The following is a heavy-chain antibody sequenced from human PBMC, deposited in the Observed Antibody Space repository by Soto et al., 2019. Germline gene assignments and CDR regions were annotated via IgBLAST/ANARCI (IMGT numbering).Heavy chain of an antibody. CDR1: GGSISSSSYY. CDR2: IYYSGST. CDR3: ARAPEVLRFLEWLLYFDY. J-gene: IGHJ4*02. Sequence: QLQLQESGPGLVKPSETLSLTCTVSGGSISSSSYYWGWIRQPPGKGLEWIGSIYYSGSTYYNPSLKSRVTISVDTSKNQFSLKLSSVTAADTAVYYCARAPEVLRFLEWLLYFDYWGQGTLVTVSS. V-gene: IGHV4-39*01. D-gene: IGHD3-3*01.